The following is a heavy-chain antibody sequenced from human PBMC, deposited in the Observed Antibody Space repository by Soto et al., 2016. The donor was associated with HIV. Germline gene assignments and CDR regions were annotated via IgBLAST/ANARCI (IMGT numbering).Heavy chain of an antibody. V-gene: IGHV3-53*02. CDR1: GFTVSSSY. Sequence: EVQLVETGGGLIHPGGSLRLSCAASGFTVSSSYMSWVRQAPGKGLEWVSVIYDSISTYYADSVKGRFTISRDNSKNTLYLQMNSLRSEDTAVYYCAKATSGLYSSSRRHFDYVGPGNPGPPSP. D-gene: IGHD6-13*01. CDR2: IYDSIST. J-gene: IGHJ4*02. CDR3: AKATSGLYSSSRRHFDY.